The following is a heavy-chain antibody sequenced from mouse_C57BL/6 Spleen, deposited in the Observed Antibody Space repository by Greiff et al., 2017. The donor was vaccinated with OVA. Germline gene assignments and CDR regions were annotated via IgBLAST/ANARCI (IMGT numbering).Heavy chain of an antibody. D-gene: IGHD3-3*01. CDR3: ARSGTTVYCDY. CDR2: ISSGSSTI. J-gene: IGHJ2*01. CDR1: GFTFSDYG. V-gene: IGHV5-17*01. Sequence: EVHLVESGGGLVKPGGSLKLSCAASGFTFSDYGMHWVRQAPEKGLEWVAYISSGSSTIYYADTVKGRFTISRDHAKNTLFLQMTSLRSEDTAMHYCARSGTTVYCDYWGQGTTLTVSS.